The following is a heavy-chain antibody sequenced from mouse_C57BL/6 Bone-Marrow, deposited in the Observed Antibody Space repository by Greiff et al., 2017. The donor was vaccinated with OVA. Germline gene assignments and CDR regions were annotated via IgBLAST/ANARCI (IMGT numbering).Heavy chain of an antibody. CDR3: TTWLLFDY. V-gene: IGHV14-4*01. CDR1: GFNIKDDY. Sequence: VQLQQSGAELVRPGASVKLSCTASGFNIKDDYMHWVKQRPEQGLEWIGWIDPENGDTEYASKFQGKATITADTSSNTAYLQLSSLTSEDTAVYYCTTWLLFDYWGQGTTHTVSS. CDR2: IDPENGDT. D-gene: IGHD2-3*01. J-gene: IGHJ2*01.